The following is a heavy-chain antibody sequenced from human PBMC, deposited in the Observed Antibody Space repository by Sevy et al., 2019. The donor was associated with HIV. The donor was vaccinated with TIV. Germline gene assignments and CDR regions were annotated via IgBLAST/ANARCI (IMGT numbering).Heavy chain of an antibody. J-gene: IGHJ4*02. CDR2: ISSDVIRK. CDR1: GFNFSTYA. D-gene: IGHD3-16*01. V-gene: IGHV3-30*09. CDR3: ARAARGDPALPDY. Sequence: GGSLRLSCSVSGFNFSTYAMHWVRQAPGKGLEWVAVISSDVIRKYYGASVRGRFAISRDNSNNTLSLQMNRLRIEDTAVYYCARAARGDPALPDYWGQGTLVTVSS.